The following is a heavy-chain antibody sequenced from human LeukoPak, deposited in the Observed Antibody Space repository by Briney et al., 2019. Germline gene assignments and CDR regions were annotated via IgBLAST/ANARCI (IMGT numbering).Heavy chain of an antibody. Sequence: ASVKVSCKASGYTFTSYGISWVRQAPGQGLEWMGWISAYNGNTNYAQQLQGRVTMTTDTSTSTAYMELRSLRSDDTAVYYCAKTFYYYYYMDVWGKGTTVTVSS. CDR1: GYTFTSYG. CDR2: ISAYNGNT. J-gene: IGHJ6*03. CDR3: AKTFYYYYYMDV. V-gene: IGHV1-18*01.